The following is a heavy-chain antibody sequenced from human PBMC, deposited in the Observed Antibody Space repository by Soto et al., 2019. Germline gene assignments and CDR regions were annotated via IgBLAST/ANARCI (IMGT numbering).Heavy chain of an antibody. CDR1: GGTFSSYA. CDR2: IIPIFGTA. D-gene: IGHD3-3*01. V-gene: IGHV1-69*13. CDR3: ARDRGYDFWSGYSWFGP. J-gene: IGHJ5*02. Sequence: GASVKVSCKASGGTFSSYAISWVRQAPGQGLEWMGGIIPIFGTANYAQKFQGRVTITADESTSTAYMELSSLRSEDTAVYYCARDRGYDFWSGYSWFGPWGQGTLVTVSS.